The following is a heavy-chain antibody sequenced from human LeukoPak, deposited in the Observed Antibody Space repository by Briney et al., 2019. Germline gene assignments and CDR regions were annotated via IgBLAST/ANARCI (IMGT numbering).Heavy chain of an antibody. D-gene: IGHD3-9*01. CDR3: VRDRATRLAWAELDL. Sequence: PGGPLTLTCTLSGASVTDTLIDWVRQAPGKGPEWVALIYVDGRTVSTDSVKGRFTISRDNSNNMVYLQMNSLRSEDSALYYCVRDRATRLAWAELDLWGQGTLVTVSS. CDR1: GASVTDTL. V-gene: IGHV3-53*05. J-gene: IGHJ5*02. CDR2: IYVDGRT.